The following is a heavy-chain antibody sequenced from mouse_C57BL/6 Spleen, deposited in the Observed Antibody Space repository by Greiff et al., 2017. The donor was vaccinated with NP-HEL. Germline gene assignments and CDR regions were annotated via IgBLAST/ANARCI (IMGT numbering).Heavy chain of an antibody. J-gene: IGHJ2*01. V-gene: IGHV7-3*01. CDR3: ARYAGDYYCSSYFDY. D-gene: IGHD1-1*01. CDR2: IRNTANGYTT. Sequence: EVQLVESGGGLVQPGGSLSLSCAASGFTFTDYYMSWVRQPPGKALEWLGFIRNTANGYTTEYSASVKGRFTISRDKSKSILDLQMNALRAEDSATYYCARYAGDYYCSSYFDYWGQGTTLTVSS. CDR1: GFTFTDYY.